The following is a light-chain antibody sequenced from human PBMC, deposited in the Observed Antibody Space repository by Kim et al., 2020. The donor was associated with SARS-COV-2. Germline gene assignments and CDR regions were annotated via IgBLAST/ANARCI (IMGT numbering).Light chain of an antibody. J-gene: IGLJ2*01. CDR1: NSNIGNNY. CDR2: DNN. CDR3: GTWDSSLSVVV. V-gene: IGLV1-51*01. Sequence: GQGATISCSGSNSNIGNNYISWYQQLPGVAPKLLIYDNNQRPSGIPDRFSGSKSGTSATLGITGLQTGDEADYYCGTWDSSLSVVVFGGGTQLTVL.